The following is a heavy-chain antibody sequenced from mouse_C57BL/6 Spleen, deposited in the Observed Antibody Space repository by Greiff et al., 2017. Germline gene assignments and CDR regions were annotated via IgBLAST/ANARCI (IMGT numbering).Heavy chain of an antibody. CDR2: IYPGDGDT. V-gene: IGHV1-82*01. J-gene: IGHJ1*03. Sequence: QVQLQQSGPELVKPGASVKISCKASGYAFSSSWMNWVKQRPGKGLEWIGRIYPGDGDTNYNGKFKGKATLTADKSSSTAYMQLSSLTSEDSAVYYWARRGGSDGYFDGWGTGTTVTVAT. CDR3: ARRGGSDGYFDG. CDR1: GYAFSSSW. D-gene: IGHD2-2*01.